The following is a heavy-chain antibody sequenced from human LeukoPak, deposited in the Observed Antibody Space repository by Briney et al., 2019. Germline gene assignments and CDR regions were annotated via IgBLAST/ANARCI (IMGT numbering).Heavy chain of an antibody. D-gene: IGHD2-2*02. Sequence: GGSLRLSCAASGFTFSSYAMHWVRQAPGKGLEWVAVISYDGSNKYYADSVKGRFTISRDNSKNTLYLQMNSLRAEDTAVYYCARGRGPGYCSSTSCYIRFGDYWGQGTLVTVSS. CDR2: ISYDGSNK. CDR3: ARGRGPGYCSSTSCYIRFGDY. J-gene: IGHJ4*02. CDR1: GFTFSSYA. V-gene: IGHV3-30-3*01.